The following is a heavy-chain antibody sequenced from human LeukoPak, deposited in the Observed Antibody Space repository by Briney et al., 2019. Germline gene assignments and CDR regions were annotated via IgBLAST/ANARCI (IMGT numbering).Heavy chain of an antibody. Sequence: SETLSLTCAVYGGSFSGYYWSWIRQPPGKGLEWIGEINHSGSTNYNPSLKSRVTISVDTSKNQFSLKLSSVTAADTAVYYCARAISPYGDSIQFDYWGQGTLVTVSS. CDR2: INHSGST. CDR3: ARAISPYGDSIQFDY. D-gene: IGHD4-17*01. CDR1: GGSFSGYY. V-gene: IGHV4-34*01. J-gene: IGHJ4*02.